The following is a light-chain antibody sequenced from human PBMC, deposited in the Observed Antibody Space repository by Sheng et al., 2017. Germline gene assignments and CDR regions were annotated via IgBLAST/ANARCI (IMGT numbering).Light chain of an antibody. J-gene: IGKJ2*01. Sequence: DIQMTQSPSTLSASVGDRVTITCRASQSVDDWLAWYQQKPGKAPKVLIYKASGLQSGVPARFSGSGYGTDFTLTISSLQPDDFATYYCQQVTIYPYTFGQGTKLEIK. CDR2: KAS. V-gene: IGKV1-5*03. CDR3: QQVTIYPYT. CDR1: QSVDDW.